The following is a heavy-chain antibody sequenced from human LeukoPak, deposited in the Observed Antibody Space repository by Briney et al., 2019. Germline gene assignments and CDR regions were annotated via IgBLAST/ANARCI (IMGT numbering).Heavy chain of an antibody. D-gene: IGHD3-22*01. CDR2: ISSSGGTI. J-gene: IGHJ4*02. Sequence: GGSLRLSCAASGFTFSDYYMNWIRQAPGKGLEWVSYISSSGGTIYYADSVKGRFTISRDNAKNSLYLQMNSLRAEDTAVYYCARDKSCYDSSVYLGYWGQGTLVTVSS. CDR1: GFTFSDYY. V-gene: IGHV3-11*01. CDR3: ARDKSCYDSSVYLGY.